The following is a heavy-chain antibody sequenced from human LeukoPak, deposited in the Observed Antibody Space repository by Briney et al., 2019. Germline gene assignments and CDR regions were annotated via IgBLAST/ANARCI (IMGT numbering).Heavy chain of an antibody. CDR1: GGTFSSYA. CDR2: IIPILGIA. V-gene: IGHV1-69*10. J-gene: IGHJ4*02. Sequence: VKVSCKASGGTFSSYAISWVRQAPGQGLEWMGRIIPILGIANYAQKFQGRITITADKSTSTAYMELSSLRSEDTAVYYCARVWSYYYDSSGDIDYWGQGTLVTVSS. D-gene: IGHD3-22*01. CDR3: ARVWSYYYDSSGDIDY.